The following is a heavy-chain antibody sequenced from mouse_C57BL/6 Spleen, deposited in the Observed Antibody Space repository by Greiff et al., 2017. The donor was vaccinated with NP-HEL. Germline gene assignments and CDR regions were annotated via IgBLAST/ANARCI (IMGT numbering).Heavy chain of an antibody. Sequence: EVKLVESGGGLVKPGGSLKLSCAASGFTFSDYGMHWVRQAPEKGLEWVAYISSGSSTIYYADTVKGRFTISRDNAKNTLFLQMTSLRSEDTAMYYCARRRTGTDYFDYWGQGTTLTVSS. CDR1: GFTFSDYG. D-gene: IGHD4-1*01. V-gene: IGHV5-17*01. J-gene: IGHJ2*01. CDR3: ARRRTGTDYFDY. CDR2: ISSGSSTI.